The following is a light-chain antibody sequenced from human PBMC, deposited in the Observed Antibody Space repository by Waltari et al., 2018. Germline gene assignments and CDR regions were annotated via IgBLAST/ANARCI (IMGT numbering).Light chain of an antibody. CDR1: QSVSRA. Sequence: EIVLTQSPGTLSLSLGERDTVSCRASQSVSRALAWYQQKPGQAPRLLIYGASTRATGIPDRFSGSGSGTDFSLTISRLEPDDFAVYYCQHYLRLPVTFGQGTKVEI. CDR2: GAS. V-gene: IGKV3-20*01. CDR3: QHYLRLPVT. J-gene: IGKJ1*01.